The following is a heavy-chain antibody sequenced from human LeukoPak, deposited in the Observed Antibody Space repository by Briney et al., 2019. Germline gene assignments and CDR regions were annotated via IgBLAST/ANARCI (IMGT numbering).Heavy chain of an antibody. Sequence: GGSLRLFCASSGFTFSSNPMTCATHARGKGRVEGLAISECGGSTYYADSVKGRLTISRDNYKNTLYLQMHSLRAEDTAVYYCAKEERSGYDPYFLHYWGQGTLVTVSS. CDR1: GFTFSSNP. D-gene: IGHD5-12*01. CDR3: AKEERSGYDPYFLHY. CDR2: ISECGGST. J-gene: IGHJ4*02. V-gene: IGHV3-23*01.